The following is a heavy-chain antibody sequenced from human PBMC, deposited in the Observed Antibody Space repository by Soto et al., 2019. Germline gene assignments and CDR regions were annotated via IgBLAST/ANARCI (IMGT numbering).Heavy chain of an antibody. Sequence: PSETLSLTCNVSGGSISRDYWDWSRQPPGKGLEWIGNIYYTGSVYYNPSFSGRVTMSIDKSKNHFSLELSSVTAADTAVFYCARHPAGSTFFDYWGQGFLVTVS. V-gene: IGHV4-59*04. D-gene: IGHD3-10*01. J-gene: IGHJ4*02. CDR1: GGSISRDY. CDR3: ARHPAGSTFFDY. CDR2: IYYTGSV.